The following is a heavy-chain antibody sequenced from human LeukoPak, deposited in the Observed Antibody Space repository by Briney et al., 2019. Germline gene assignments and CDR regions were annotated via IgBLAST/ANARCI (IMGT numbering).Heavy chain of an antibody. CDR3: ARGIESYGDYGF. D-gene: IGHD4-17*01. V-gene: IGHV4-59*01. CDR2: MYNSGST. Sequence: SETLSLTCSVSGGSISGSYWSWIRQPPGKGLEWIAYMYNSGSTNYNPSLKSRVTISIDTSKNQFSLKLSSLTAADTAIYYCARGIESYGDYGFWGQGILVTVSS. J-gene: IGHJ4*02. CDR1: GGSISGSY.